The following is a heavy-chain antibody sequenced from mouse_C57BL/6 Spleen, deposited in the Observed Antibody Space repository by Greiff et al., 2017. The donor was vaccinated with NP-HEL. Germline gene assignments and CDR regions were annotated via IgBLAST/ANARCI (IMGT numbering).Heavy chain of an antibody. V-gene: IGHV3-6*01. Sequence: DVKLQESGPGLVKPSQSLSLTCSVTGYSITSGYYWNWIRQFPGNKLEWMGYISYDGSNNYNPSLKNRISITRDTSKNQFFLKLNSVTTEDTATYYCARAPLYYYGSTLDYWGQGTTLTVSS. CDR2: ISYDGSN. D-gene: IGHD1-1*01. J-gene: IGHJ2*01. CDR1: GYSITSGYY. CDR3: ARAPLYYYGSTLDY.